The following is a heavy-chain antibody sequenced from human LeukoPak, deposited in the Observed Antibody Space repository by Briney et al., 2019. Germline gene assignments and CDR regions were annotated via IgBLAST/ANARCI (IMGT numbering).Heavy chain of an antibody. CDR1: GYTFTSYG. CDR3: ARDRSIAALDWFDP. D-gene: IGHD6-6*01. V-gene: IGHV1-18*01. CDR2: ISAYNGNT. J-gene: IGHJ5*02. Sequence: ASVKVSCKASGYTFTSYGISWVRQAPGQGLEWMGWISAYNGNTNYAQKLQGRVTMTTDTSTSTAYMELRSLRFDDTAVYYCARDRSIAALDWFDPWGQETLVTVSS.